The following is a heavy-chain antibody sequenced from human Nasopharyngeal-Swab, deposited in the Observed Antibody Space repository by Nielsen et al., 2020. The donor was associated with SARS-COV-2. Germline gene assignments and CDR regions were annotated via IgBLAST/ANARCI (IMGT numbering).Heavy chain of an antibody. V-gene: IGHV4-61*01. J-gene: IGHJ3*02. CDR3: ARDEPSTYYDFWSGSSGAFDI. D-gene: IGHD3-3*01. CDR1: GGSVSSGSYY. Sequence: SETLSLTCTVSGGSVSSGSYYWSWIRQPPGKGLEWIGYIYYSGSTNYNPSLKSRVTISVDTSKNQFSLKLSSVTAADTAVYYCARDEPSTYYDFWSGSSGAFDIWGQGTMVTVSS. CDR2: IYYSGST.